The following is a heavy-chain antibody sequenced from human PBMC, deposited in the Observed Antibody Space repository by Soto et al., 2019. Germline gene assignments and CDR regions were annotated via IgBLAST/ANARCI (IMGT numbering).Heavy chain of an antibody. CDR2: TYYRSKWYN. CDR3: SRAVSGYSGYATQVDY. D-gene: IGHD5-12*01. V-gene: IGHV6-1*01. Sequence: PSPTLSLTCAISGDSVSSNSAAWNWIRQSPSRGLEWLGRTYYRSKWYNDYAVSVKSRITINPDTSKNQFSLQLNSVTPEDTAVYDGSRAVSGYSGYATQVDYWGQETLVTVS. CDR1: GDSVSSNSAA. J-gene: IGHJ4*02.